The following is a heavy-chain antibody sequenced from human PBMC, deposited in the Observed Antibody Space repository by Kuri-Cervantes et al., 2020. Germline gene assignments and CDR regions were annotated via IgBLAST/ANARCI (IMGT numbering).Heavy chain of an antibody. CDR2: INWNGGST. J-gene: IGHJ4*02. V-gene: IGHV3-20*04. Sequence: GESLKISCAASGFTFDDYGMSWVRQAPGKGLEWVSSINWNGGSTGYADSVKGRFTISRDNAKNSLYLQMNSLRAEDTALYYCAREEGGSYFRQFDYWGQGTLVTVSS. D-gene: IGHD1-26*01. CDR3: AREEGGSYFRQFDY. CDR1: GFTFDDYG.